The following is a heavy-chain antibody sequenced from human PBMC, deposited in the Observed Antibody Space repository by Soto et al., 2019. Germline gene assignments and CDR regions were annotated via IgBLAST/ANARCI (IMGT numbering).Heavy chain of an antibody. D-gene: IGHD1-1*01. CDR2: TNHRGST. CDR3: ARALGYTSGHLPIDY. V-gene: IGHV4-34*01. CDR1: VGSFSGYY. Sequence: QVQLQQWGAGLLKPSETLSLTCAVYVGSFSGYYWSWIRQPPGKGLEWIGETNHRGSTNYNPSLKSRVTIPVDTSKNQFSLNLSSVPAADTAVYYCARALGYTSGHLPIDYWGQGTLVTVSS. J-gene: IGHJ4*02.